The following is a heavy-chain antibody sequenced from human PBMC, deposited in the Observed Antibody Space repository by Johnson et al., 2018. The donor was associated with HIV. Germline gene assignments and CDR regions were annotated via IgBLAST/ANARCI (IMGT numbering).Heavy chain of an antibody. J-gene: IGHJ3*02. Sequence: VQLLESGGGVVQPGRSLRLSCAASGFTFSSYGMHWVRQAPGKGLEWVAVISYDGSNKYYADSVKGRFTISRDNSKNTLYLQMNSLRAEDTAMYYCARAAAARSTGHDAFDIWGQGTMVTVSS. V-gene: IGHV3-30*19. CDR2: ISYDGSNK. D-gene: IGHD6-6*01. CDR1: GFTFSSYG. CDR3: ARAAAARSTGHDAFDI.